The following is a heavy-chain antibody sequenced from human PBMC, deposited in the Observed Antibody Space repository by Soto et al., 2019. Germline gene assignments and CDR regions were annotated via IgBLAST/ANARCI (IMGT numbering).Heavy chain of an antibody. CDR3: VQSRCGGDCLAIYSSHAYNGLDV. D-gene: IGHD2-21*02. V-gene: IGHV2-5*02. Sequence: QVTLKESGPTLVKPTQTLTLTCTVSGLSLRTTGVGVGWVRQPPGKALERLALLYWDDDKRYSPSLRSRLTIGKDISEKQVVLTMTNMDTVDTATYYCVQSRCGGDCLAIYSSHAYNGLDVWGQGTTVTVSS. CDR2: LYWDDDK. J-gene: IGHJ6*02. CDR1: GLSLRTTGVG.